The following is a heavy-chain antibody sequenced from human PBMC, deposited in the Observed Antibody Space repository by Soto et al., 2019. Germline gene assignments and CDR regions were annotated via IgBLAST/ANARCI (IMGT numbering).Heavy chain of an antibody. CDR2: INPSGGST. CDR1: GYTFTSYY. J-gene: IGHJ5*02. V-gene: IGHV1-46*01. CDR3: ARDRGPDEILEGWLDL. Sequence: ASVKVSCKASGYTFTSYYMHWVRQAPGQGLEWMGIINPSGGSTSYAQKFQGRVTMTRDTSTSTVYMELSSLRSEDTAVYYCARDRGPDEILEGWLDLWGQGTLVTVSS.